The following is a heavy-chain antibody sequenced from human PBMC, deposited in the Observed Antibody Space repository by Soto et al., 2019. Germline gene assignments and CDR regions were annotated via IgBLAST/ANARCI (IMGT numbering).Heavy chain of an antibody. D-gene: IGHD3-22*01. J-gene: IGHJ5*02. CDR3: ARGSAYYYDSSGYYSNWFDP. CDR2: IYHSGST. CDR1: GGSISSGGYS. Sequence: SETLSLTCAVSGGSISSGGYSCSWIRQPPGKGLEWIGDIYHSGSTYYNPSLKSRVTISVDRSKNQFSLKLSSVTAADTAVYYCARGSAYYYDSSGYYSNWFDPWGQGTLVTVS. V-gene: IGHV4-30-2*01.